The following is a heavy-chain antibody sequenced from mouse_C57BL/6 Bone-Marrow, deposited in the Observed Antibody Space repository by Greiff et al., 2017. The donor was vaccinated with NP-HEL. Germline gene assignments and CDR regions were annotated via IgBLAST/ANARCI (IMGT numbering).Heavy chain of an antibody. Sequence: EVQVVESGGDLVKPGGSLKLSCAASGFTFSSYGMSWVRQTPDKRLEWVATISSGGSYPYYPDSVKGRFTISRDNAKNTLYLQMSSLKSEDTAMYYCARVYGPWFAYWGQGTLVTVSA. D-gene: IGHD1-1*01. CDR1: GFTFSSYG. CDR3: ARVYGPWFAY. J-gene: IGHJ3*01. V-gene: IGHV5-6*01. CDR2: ISSGGSYP.